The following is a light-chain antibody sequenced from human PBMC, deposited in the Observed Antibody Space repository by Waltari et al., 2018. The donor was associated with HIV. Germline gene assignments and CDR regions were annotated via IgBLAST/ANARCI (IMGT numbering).Light chain of an antibody. Sequence: SYELTQPPSVSVSPGQTAQITCSGDALPNQYAHWYQQKPGQAPLLVIYKDTQRPSGIPERFSGSHSGTTVTLIISGVQAEDEADYYCESADNSGTYWVFGGGTKLSVL. CDR2: KDT. CDR3: ESADNSGTYWV. V-gene: IGLV3-25*03. CDR1: ALPNQY. J-gene: IGLJ3*02.